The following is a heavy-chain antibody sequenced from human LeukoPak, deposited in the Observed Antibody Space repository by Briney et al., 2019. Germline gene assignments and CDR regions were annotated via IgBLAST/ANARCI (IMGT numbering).Heavy chain of an antibody. V-gene: IGHV3-30*04. CDR3: ARAFLLWFGELYYFDY. D-gene: IGHD3-10*01. CDR1: GFTFSSYA. CDR2: ISYDGSNK. J-gene: IGHJ4*02. Sequence: GRSLRLSCAASGFTFSSYAMHWVRQAPGKGLEWVAVISYDGSNKYYADSVKGRFTISRDNSKSTLYLQMNSLRAEDTAVYYCARAFLLWFGELYYFDYWGQGTLVTVSS.